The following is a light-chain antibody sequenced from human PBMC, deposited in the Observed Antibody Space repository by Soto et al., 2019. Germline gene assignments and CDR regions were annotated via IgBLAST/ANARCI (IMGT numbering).Light chain of an antibody. CDR3: QQYNDRPRT. CDR2: GAS. V-gene: IGKV3-15*01. Sequence: ELEMTQSPDTLSVSPGERATLSCRASQFVSTNLAWYQQRPGQAPRLLIYGASTRAIGVPARFSGSGSGTEFTLTITSLQSEDFAVYYCQQYNDRPRTFGQGTKVDIK. CDR1: QFVSTN. J-gene: IGKJ1*01.